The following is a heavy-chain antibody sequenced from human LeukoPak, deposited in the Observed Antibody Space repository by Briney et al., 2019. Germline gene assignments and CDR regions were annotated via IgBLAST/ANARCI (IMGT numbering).Heavy chain of an antibody. CDR2: IYHSGST. CDR3: ARDRNWNFEGWFDP. CDR1: GYSISSGYY. V-gene: IGHV4-38-2*02. D-gene: IGHD1-7*01. Sequence: SETLSLTCTVSGYSISSGYYWGWIRQPPGKGLEWIGSIYHSGSTYYDPSLKSRVTISVDTSKNQFSLKLSSVTAADTAVYYCARDRNWNFEGWFDPWGQGTLVTVSS. J-gene: IGHJ5*02.